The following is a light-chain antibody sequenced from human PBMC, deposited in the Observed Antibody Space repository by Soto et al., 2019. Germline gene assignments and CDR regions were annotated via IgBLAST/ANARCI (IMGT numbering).Light chain of an antibody. V-gene: IGLV1-40*01. Sequence: QSVLTQPPSVSGAPGQTITISCTGSSSNIGADFGVHWYQQLPGAAPKLVIFVNTNRPSWVPDRFSGSKSGTSASLAITGLQAEDEADYYCQSYDRSLSGWVFGTGTKLTVL. CDR2: VNT. CDR3: QSYDRSLSGWV. CDR1: SSNIGADFG. J-gene: IGLJ3*02.